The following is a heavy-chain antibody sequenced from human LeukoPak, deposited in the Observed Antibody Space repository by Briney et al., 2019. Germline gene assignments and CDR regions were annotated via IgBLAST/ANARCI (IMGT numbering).Heavy chain of an antibody. CDR3: AKDSPFSYYYGSGSYLTE. CDR2: ISGSGGST. J-gene: IGHJ4*02. V-gene: IGHV3-23*01. D-gene: IGHD3-10*01. Sequence: GGSLRLSCAASGFTFSSYAMSWVRQAPGKGLEWVSAISGSGGSTYYADSVKGRFTISRDNSKNTLYLQMNSLRTEDTAVYYCAKDSPFSYYYGSGSYLTEWGQGTLVTVSS. CDR1: GFTFSSYA.